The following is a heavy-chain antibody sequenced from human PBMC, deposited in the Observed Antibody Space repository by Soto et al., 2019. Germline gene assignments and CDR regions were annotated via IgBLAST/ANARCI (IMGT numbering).Heavy chain of an antibody. J-gene: IGHJ4*02. D-gene: IGHD5-12*01. CDR1: GFTFSSYG. CDR2: IWYDGSNK. V-gene: IGHV3-33*01. Sequence: PGGSLRLSGAASGFTFSSYGMHWVRQAPGKGLEWVAVIWYDGSNKYYADSVKGRFTISRDNSKNTLYLQMNSLRAEDTAVYYCARTLYSGYDYIGYWGQGTLVTVSS. CDR3: ARTLYSGYDYIGY.